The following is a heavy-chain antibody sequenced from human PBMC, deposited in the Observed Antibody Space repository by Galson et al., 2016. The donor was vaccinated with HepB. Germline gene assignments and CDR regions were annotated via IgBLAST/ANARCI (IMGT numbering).Heavy chain of an antibody. CDR2: INPNSDAT. J-gene: IGHJ4*02. Sequence: SVKVSCKASGYTFTDYYIHWVRQAPGQGLEWLGWINPNSDATNFARKFQGRVTMTTDTSISTAYMELSSLRSGDTAVYFCARDTVGRSRPFDHWGQGTLVTVST. D-gene: IGHD1-26*01. CDR3: ARDTVGRSRPFDH. CDR1: GYTFTDYY. V-gene: IGHV1-2*02.